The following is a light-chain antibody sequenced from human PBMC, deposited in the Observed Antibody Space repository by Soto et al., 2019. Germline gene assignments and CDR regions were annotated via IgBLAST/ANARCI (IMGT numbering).Light chain of an antibody. V-gene: IGKV3-20*01. CDR2: GAS. Sequence: EIVLTQSPGTLSLSPGERATLSCRASQSVSSSYLAWYQQKPGQAPRLLIYGASSRATGIPARFSGSGSGTNFTLTISSLEPDDVAVYYCQQYGSSPRYTFGQGTKLEIK. CDR1: QSVSSSY. J-gene: IGKJ2*01. CDR3: QQYGSSPRYT.